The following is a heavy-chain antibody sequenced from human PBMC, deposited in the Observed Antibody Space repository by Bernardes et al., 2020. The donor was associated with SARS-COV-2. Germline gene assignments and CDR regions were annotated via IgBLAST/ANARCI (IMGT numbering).Heavy chain of an antibody. Sequence: SETLSLTCTVSGGSISSYYWSWIRQPPGKGLEWIGYIYYSGSTNYNPSLKSRVTISVDTSKNQFSLKLSSVTAADTAVYYCARHGQGDCSSTSCYSGRGYYYYGMDVWGQGTTVTVSS. J-gene: IGHJ6*02. CDR1: GGSISSYY. CDR3: ARHGQGDCSSTSCYSGRGYYYYGMDV. V-gene: IGHV4-59*08. CDR2: IYYSGST. D-gene: IGHD2-2*01.